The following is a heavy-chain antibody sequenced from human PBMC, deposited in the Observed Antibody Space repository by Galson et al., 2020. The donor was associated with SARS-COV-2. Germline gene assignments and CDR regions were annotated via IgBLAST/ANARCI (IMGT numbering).Heavy chain of an antibody. CDR1: GFTFSDYY. J-gene: IGHJ6*02. Sequence: TGGSLRLSCAASGFTFSDYYMSWIRQAPGKGLEWVSYISSSSSYTNYADSVKGRFTISRDNAKNSLYLQMNSLRAEDTAVYYCARDLTPVHRGMVNYYYYGMDVWGQGTTVTVSS. V-gene: IGHV3-11*06. D-gene: IGHD5-18*01. CDR2: ISSSSSYT. CDR3: ARDLTPVHRGMVNYYYYGMDV.